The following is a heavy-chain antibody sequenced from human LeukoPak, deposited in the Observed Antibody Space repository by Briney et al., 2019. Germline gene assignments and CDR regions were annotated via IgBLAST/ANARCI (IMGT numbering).Heavy chain of an antibody. CDR2: ISGSGGST. CDR1: GFTFSSYA. D-gene: IGHD2-8*01. V-gene: IGHV3-23*01. J-gene: IGHJ6*03. CDR3: AKDGHGTNGVCLGYYYYMVV. Sequence: GGSLRLSCAASGFTFSSYAMSWVRQAPGKGLEWVSAISGSGGSTYYADSVKGRFTISRDNAKNTLYLQMNSRRADDTAVHYCAKDGHGTNGVCLGYYYYMVVWGEGATVTVSS.